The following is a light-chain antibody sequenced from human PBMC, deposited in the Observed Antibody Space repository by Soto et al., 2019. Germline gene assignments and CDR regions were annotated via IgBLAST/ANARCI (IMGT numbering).Light chain of an antibody. CDR1: DNVHRN. V-gene: IGKV3-15*01. CDR2: YAS. CDR3: QHYSNWPPT. J-gene: IGKJ3*01. Sequence: EMVMTQSPATLSVSPGERVTLSCRASDNVHRNLAWYQQKPGQGPGLLIYYASIRATGVPDRFTGSGSGTEFTLTISSLQSEDFGVYHCQHYSNWPPTFGPGTKVEIK.